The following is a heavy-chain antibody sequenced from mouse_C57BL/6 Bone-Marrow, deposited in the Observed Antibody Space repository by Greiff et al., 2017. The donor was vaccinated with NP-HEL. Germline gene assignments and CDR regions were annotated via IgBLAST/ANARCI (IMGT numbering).Heavy chain of an antibody. CDR1: GFTFSSYA. CDR2: ISAGGSYT. V-gene: IGHV5-4*03. Sequence: EVKLMESGGGLVKPGGSLKLSCAASGFTFSSYAMSWVRQTPEKRLEWVATISAGGSYTYYPDNVKGRFTISRDNAKNNLYLQMSHLKSEDTAMYYCATLIITTVVAIDYWGQGTTLTVSS. D-gene: IGHD1-1*01. CDR3: ATLIITTVVAIDY. J-gene: IGHJ2*01.